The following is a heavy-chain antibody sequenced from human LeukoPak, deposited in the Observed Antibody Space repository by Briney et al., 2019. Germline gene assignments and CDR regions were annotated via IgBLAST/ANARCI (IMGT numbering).Heavy chain of an antibody. V-gene: IGHV1-2*02. CDR1: GYTFTGYY. CDR2: INPNSGGT. D-gene: IGHD2-15*01. J-gene: IGHJ4*02. Sequence: GASVKVSCKASGYTFTGYYMHWVRQAPGQGLEWMGWINPNSGGTNYAQKFQGRVTMTRDTSISTAYMELSRLRSDDTAVYYCARGYCSGGSCYGLRDYWGQGTLVTVSS. CDR3: ARGYCSGGSCYGLRDY.